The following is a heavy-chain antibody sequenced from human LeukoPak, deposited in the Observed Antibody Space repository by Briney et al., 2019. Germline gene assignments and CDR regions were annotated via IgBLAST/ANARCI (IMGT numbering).Heavy chain of an antibody. Sequence: KASETLSLTCTVSGVSISSGDYYWSWLRQPPGKGLEWIGYIYYSGSTYYNPSLKSRVTISVDTSKNQFSLKLSSVTAADTAVYYCARDSGYYGMDVWGQGTTVTVSS. CDR3: ARDSGYYGMDV. J-gene: IGHJ6*02. CDR2: IYYSGST. CDR1: GVSISSGDYY. V-gene: IGHV4-30-4*01.